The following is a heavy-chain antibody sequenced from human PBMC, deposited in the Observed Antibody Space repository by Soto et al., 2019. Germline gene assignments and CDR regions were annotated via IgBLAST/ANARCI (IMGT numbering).Heavy chain of an antibody. CDR3: ARGQMYYDFWSGYPNWFDP. Sequence: ASVKVSCKASGYTFTSYGISWVRQAPGQGLEWMGWISAYNGNTNYAQKLQGRVTMTTDTSTSTAYMELRSLRSDDTAVYYCARGQMYYDFWSGYPNWFDPWGQGTLVTVSS. CDR2: ISAYNGNT. J-gene: IGHJ5*02. D-gene: IGHD3-3*01. CDR1: GYTFTSYG. V-gene: IGHV1-18*01.